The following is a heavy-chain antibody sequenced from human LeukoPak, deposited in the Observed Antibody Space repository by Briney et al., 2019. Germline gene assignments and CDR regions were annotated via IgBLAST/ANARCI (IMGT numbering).Heavy chain of an antibody. CDR2: IYPGDSDT. CDR3: ARRVLGPRKDHYYYYMDV. V-gene: IGHV5-51*01. J-gene: IGHJ6*03. Sequence: SGESLKISCKGSGYSFTSYWIGWVRQMPGKGLEWMGIIYPGDSDTRYSPSFQGQVTISADKSISTAYLQWSSLKASDTAMYYCARRVLGPRKDHYYYYMDVWGKGTTVTVSS. CDR1: GYSFTSYW. D-gene: IGHD3-16*02.